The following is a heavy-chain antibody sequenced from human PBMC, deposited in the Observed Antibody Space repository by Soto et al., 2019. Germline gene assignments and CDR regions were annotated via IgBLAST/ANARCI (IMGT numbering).Heavy chain of an antibody. CDR3: ARESEDLTSNFDY. CDR2: ISSTTNYI. CDR1: GFTFTRYS. Sequence: GGSLRLSCAASGFTFTRYSMNWVRQAPGKGLEWVSSISSTTNYIYYAGSMKGRFTVSRDNAKNSVYLEMNSLSAEDTALYYCARESEDLTSNFDYWGQGTLVTVSS. J-gene: IGHJ4*02. V-gene: IGHV3-21*01.